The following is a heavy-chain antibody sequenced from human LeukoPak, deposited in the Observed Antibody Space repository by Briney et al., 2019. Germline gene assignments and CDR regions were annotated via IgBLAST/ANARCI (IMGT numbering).Heavy chain of an antibody. Sequence: PSETLSLTCTVSGGSISSSDYYWGWVRQPPGKGLEWIGSIYYSGSSYYNPSLKSRVTISVDTSKNRFSLKLSSVTAADTAVYYCASLDILTGLRQDYWGQGTLVTVSS. J-gene: IGHJ4*02. CDR3: ASLDILTGLRQDY. D-gene: IGHD3-9*01. CDR2: IYYSGSS. CDR1: GGSISSSDYY. V-gene: IGHV4-39*01.